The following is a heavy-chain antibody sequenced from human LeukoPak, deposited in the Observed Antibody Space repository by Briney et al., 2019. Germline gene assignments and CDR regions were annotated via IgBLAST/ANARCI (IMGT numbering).Heavy chain of an antibody. Sequence: GGSLRLSCAASGFTVSSNYMSWVRQAPGKGLEWVSDIYSGGSTYYADSVKGRFTISRDNSKNTLYLQMNSLRAEDTAVYYCARGGDVDTGPDYWGQGTLVTVSS. D-gene: IGHD5-18*01. CDR1: GFTVSSNY. CDR3: ARGGDVDTGPDY. CDR2: IYSGGST. J-gene: IGHJ4*02. V-gene: IGHV3-53*01.